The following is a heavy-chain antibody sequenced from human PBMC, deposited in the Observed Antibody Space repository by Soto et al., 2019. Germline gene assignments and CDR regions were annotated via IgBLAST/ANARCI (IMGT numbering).Heavy chain of an antibody. CDR2: IYHSGST. D-gene: IGHD2-8*01. V-gene: IGHV4-30-2*01. J-gene: IGHJ6*02. CDR3: AXLCTNGVCYRYYYGMDV. Sequence: PSETLSLTCAVSGGSISSGGYSWSWIRQPPGKGLEWIGYIYHSGSTYYNPSLKSRVTISVDRSKNQFSLKLSSVTAADTAVYYCAXLCTNGVCYRYYYGMDVWGQGTTVTVSS. CDR1: GGSISSGGYS.